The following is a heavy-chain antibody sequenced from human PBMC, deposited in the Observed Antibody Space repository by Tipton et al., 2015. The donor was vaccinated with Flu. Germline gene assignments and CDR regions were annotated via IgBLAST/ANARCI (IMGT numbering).Heavy chain of an antibody. J-gene: IGHJ5*02. V-gene: IGHV4-59*08. CDR3: ARYARVLDP. D-gene: IGHD4/OR15-4a*01. CDR2: IYHSGDI. CDR1: GASISSSY. Sequence: TLSLTCTVSGASISSSYWSWVRQPPGKGLRCIGYIYHSGDINYNPSLKSRVTISMDTSKNQFSLKLTSVTATDTAVYYCARYARVLDPWGQGTLVTVSS.